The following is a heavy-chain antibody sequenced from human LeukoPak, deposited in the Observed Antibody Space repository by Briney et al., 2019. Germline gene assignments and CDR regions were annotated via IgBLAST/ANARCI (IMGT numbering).Heavy chain of an antibody. CDR1: GYTFTAYY. D-gene: IGHD3-22*01. Sequence: GASLNVSCKASGYTFTAYYMHWVRQAPGQGLEWMGWIDPNTGVTNYAQKFQGRVTITADKSTSTAYMELSSLRSEDTAVYYCARVGINNSPSPDFGVNDYWGQGTLVTVSS. CDR2: IDPNTGVT. CDR3: ARVGINNSPSPDFGVNDY. V-gene: IGHV1-2*02. J-gene: IGHJ4*02.